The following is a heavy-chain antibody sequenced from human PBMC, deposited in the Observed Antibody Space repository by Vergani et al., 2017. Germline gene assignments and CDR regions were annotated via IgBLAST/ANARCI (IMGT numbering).Heavy chain of an antibody. Sequence: QVQLQESGPGLVKPSQTLSLTCTVSGRSISSGGYYWSWIRQHPGKGLEWIGSFHHTGMTYNNPSLKSRVTISVDTSKNLISLKLNSVTAADTALYYCARHGGSGNFYHLFDSWGQGTLVTVSS. CDR3: ARHGGSGNFYHLFDS. V-gene: IGHV4-31*03. J-gene: IGHJ4*02. CDR2: FHHTGMT. D-gene: IGHD3-10*01. CDR1: GRSISSGGYY.